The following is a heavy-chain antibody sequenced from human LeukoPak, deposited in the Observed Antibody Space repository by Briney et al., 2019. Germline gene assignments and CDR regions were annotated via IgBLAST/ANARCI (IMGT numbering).Heavy chain of an antibody. CDR2: IKQDGSEK. Sequence: GGSLRLSCAASGFTLSSYWMSWVRQAPGKGLEWVANIKQDGSEKYYVDSVKGRFTISRDNSKNTLYLQMNSLRAEDTAVYYCAKDSCGDCYSFDYWGQGTLVTVSS. D-gene: IGHD2-21*02. CDR3: AKDSCGDCYSFDY. CDR1: GFTLSSYW. V-gene: IGHV3-7*03. J-gene: IGHJ4*02.